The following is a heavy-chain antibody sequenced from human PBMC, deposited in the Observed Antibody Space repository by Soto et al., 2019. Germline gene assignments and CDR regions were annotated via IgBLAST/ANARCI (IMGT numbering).Heavy chain of an antibody. V-gene: IGHV3-48*01. CDR2: ISSSSSTI. Sequence: EVQLVESGGGLVQPGGSLRLSCAASGFTFSSYSMNWVRQAPGKGLEWVSYISSSSSTIDYAASVKGRFTISRDNDKNSVYMQIKSLRAEDTVVYYCDRAKSFGELWHWGQGTLVTVSS. CDR1: GFTFSSYS. J-gene: IGHJ4*02. D-gene: IGHD3-10*01. CDR3: DRAKSFGELWH.